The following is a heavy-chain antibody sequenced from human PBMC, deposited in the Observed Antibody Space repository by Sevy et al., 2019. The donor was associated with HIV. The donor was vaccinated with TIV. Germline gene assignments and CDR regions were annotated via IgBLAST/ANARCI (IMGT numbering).Heavy chain of an antibody. D-gene: IGHD3-22*01. CDR3: ARVPGSGSGYYLASAIDDY. Sequence: ASVKVSCKASGYTFTSYGISWVRQAPGQGLEWMGWISAYNGNTNYAQKLQGRVTMTTDTSTSTAYMELRSLRSDDTAVYYCARVPGSGSGYYLASAIDDYWGQGTLVTVSS. V-gene: IGHV1-18*01. J-gene: IGHJ4*02. CDR2: ISAYNGNT. CDR1: GYTFTSYG.